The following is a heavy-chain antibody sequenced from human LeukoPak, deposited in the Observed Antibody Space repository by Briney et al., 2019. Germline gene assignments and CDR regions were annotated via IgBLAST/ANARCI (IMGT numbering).Heavy chain of an antibody. CDR1: GYTFTSYG. V-gene: IGHV1-46*01. CDR3: ARVRGAVSVDP. D-gene: IGHD1-26*01. J-gene: IGHJ5*02. Sequence: ASVKVSCKASGYTFTSYGISWVRQAPGQGLEWMGIINPSGGSTSYAQKFQGRVTMTRDTSTSTVYMELSSLRSEDTAVYYCARVRGAVSVDPWGQGTLVTVSS. CDR2: INPSGGST.